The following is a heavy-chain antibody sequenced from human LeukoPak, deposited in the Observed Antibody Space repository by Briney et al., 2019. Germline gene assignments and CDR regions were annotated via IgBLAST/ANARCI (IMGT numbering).Heavy chain of an antibody. CDR2: ISESGGST. D-gene: IGHD3-10*01. CDR1: GFTVSSNY. J-gene: IGHJ4*02. V-gene: IGHV3-23*01. Sequence: GGSLRLSCAASGFTVSSNYMSWVRQAPGKGLEWVSGISESGGSTKYADSVKGRFTISRDNSLNTVYLQMNSLGAEDTAVYFCAKRGIVIRGVLIIGFHKEAYYFDYWGQGILVTVSS. CDR3: AKRGIVIRGVLIIGFHKEAYYFDY.